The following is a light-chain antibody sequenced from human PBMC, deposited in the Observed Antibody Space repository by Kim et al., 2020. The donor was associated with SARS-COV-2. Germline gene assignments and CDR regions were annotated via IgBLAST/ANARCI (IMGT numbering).Light chain of an antibody. CDR3: QKYNGAPWT. V-gene: IGKV1-27*01. J-gene: IGKJ1*01. CDR1: QGISHD. CDR2: AAS. Sequence: ASVGDRVTITCRASQGISHDLAWYQQKPGKDPKLLIFAASALHSGVPSRFSGSGSGTDFTLTISSLQPEDVATYYCQKYNGAPWTFGQGTKVDIK.